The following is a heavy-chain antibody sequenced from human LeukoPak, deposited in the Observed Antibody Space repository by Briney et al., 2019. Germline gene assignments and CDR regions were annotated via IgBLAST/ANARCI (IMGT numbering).Heavy chain of an antibody. D-gene: IGHD2-15*01. J-gene: IGHJ4*02. CDR3: ARQDFCSGGSCYNGDYYFDY. Sequence: GESLKISCKASGYSFANYWIGWVRQMPGKGLEWMGIIFPDDSDTRYSPSFQGQVTISADKSISTAYLHWNSLKASDIAMYYCARQDFCSGGSCYNGDYYFDYWGQGTLVTVSS. CDR2: IFPDDSDT. CDR1: GYSFANYW. V-gene: IGHV5-51*01.